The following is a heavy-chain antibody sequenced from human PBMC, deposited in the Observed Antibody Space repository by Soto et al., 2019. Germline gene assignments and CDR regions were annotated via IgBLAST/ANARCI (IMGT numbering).Heavy chain of an antibody. Sequence: EVQLLESGGGLVQPGGSLRLSCAASGFSLRNYGMNWVRQAPGKGLEWVSVISNSGGTIKYADSAKGRFTISRDNFQSKVYLELNSLRAEDTAVYYCARLQGDNSGTYGMDVWGQGTTVTVS. CDR1: GFSLRNYG. CDR3: ARLQGDNSGTYGMDV. J-gene: IGHJ6*02. CDR2: ISNSGGTI. D-gene: IGHD3-10*01. V-gene: IGHV3-23*01.